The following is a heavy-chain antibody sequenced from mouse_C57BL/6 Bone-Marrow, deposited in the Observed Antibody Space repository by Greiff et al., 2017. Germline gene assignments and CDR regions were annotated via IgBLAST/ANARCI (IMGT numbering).Heavy chain of an antibody. CDR2: IDPSDSYT. D-gene: IGHD1-1*01. CDR1: GYTFTSYW. CDR3: AREGIHYCSSNRFDY. J-gene: IGHJ2*01. Sequence: VQLQQPGAELVMPGASVKLSCKASGYTFTSYWMHWVKQRPGQGLEWIGEIDPSDSYTNYNQKFKGKATLTVDKSSSTAYMQLSSLTSEDSAVYYCAREGIHYCSSNRFDYWGQGTTLTVS. V-gene: IGHV1-69*01.